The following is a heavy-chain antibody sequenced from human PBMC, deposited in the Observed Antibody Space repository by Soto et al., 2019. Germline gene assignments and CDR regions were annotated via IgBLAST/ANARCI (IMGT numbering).Heavy chain of an antibody. CDR1: GFTFSSYA. CDR2: ISGSGGST. CDR3: ARRSYYYDSSGYYLYYFDY. V-gene: IGHV3-23*01. J-gene: IGHJ4*02. Sequence: GGSLRLSCAASGFTFSSYAMSWVRQAPGKGLEWVSAISGSGGSTYYTDSVKGRFTISRDNSKNTLYLQMNSLRAEDTAVYYCARRSYYYDSSGYYLYYFDYWGQGTLVTVSS. D-gene: IGHD3-22*01.